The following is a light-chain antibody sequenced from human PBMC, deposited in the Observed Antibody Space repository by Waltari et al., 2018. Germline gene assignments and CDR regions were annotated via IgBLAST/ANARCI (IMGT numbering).Light chain of an antibody. Sequence: QSALTQPRSVSGSPGQSVTISCTGTSSDVGAYNYVSWYQPHPGKAPKLMIYDVTKRPSGVPDRFSGSKSGNTASLTISGLQAEDEAEYYCCAYAGSHTWVFGGGTKLTVL. CDR3: CAYAGSHTWV. CDR1: SSDVGAYNY. CDR2: DVT. V-gene: IGLV2-11*01. J-gene: IGLJ3*02.